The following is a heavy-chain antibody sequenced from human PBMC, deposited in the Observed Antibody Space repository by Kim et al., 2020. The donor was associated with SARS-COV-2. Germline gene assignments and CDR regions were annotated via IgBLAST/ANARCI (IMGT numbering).Heavy chain of an antibody. CDR3: ARDGRYYYDSSGYSYFDY. CDR1: GGTFSSYA. Sequence: SVKVSCKASGGTFSSYAISWVRQAPGQGLEWMGGIIPIFGTANYAQKFQGRVTITADESTSTAYMELSSLRSEDTAVYYCARDGRYYYDSSGYSYFDYWGQGTLVTVSS. J-gene: IGHJ4*02. D-gene: IGHD3-22*01. CDR2: IIPIFGTA. V-gene: IGHV1-69*13.